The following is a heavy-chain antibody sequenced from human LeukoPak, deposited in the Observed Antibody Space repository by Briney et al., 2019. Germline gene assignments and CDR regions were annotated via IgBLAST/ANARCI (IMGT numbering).Heavy chain of an antibody. CDR3: ARGPIGQSDY. CDR1: GFTVSIIY. Sequence: GGSLRLSCAPSGFTVSIIYMSCARAAPEEGVEWGSIIYSGGSTYYSDSLKARFTITRDNPKTTLSVAVNSHRAEETAVYYCARGPIGQSDYWGQGTLVTVSS. J-gene: IGHJ4*02. CDR2: IYSGGST. D-gene: IGHD4-11*01. V-gene: IGHV3-53*01.